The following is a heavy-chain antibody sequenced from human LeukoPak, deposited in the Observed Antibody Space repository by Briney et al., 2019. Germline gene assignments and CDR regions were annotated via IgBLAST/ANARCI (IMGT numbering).Heavy chain of an antibody. CDR1: GFTFSSYW. D-gene: IGHD3-9*01. CDR2: INSDGSST. J-gene: IGHJ4*02. CDR3: ARDQGGILTGYYTEFDY. Sequence: GGSLRLSCAASGFTFSSYWMHWVRQAPGKRLVWVSRINSDGSSTSYADSVKGRFTISRDNAKNTLYLQMNSLRAEDTAVYYCARDQGGILTGYYTEFDYWGQGTLVTVSS. V-gene: IGHV3-74*01.